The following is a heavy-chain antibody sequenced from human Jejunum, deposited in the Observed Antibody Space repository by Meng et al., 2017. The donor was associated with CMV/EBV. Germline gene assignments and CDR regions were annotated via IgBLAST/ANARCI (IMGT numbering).Heavy chain of an antibody. V-gene: IGHV3-21*01. J-gene: IGHJ4*02. Sequence: AASEFTFSNYMMNWVRQAPGKGLEWVSSISISSFMYYADSVKGRFTISRDNAKNSLYLQMNSLRAEDTAVYYCARVFKGGNYFDYWGQGTQVTVSS. D-gene: IGHD1-26*01. CDR1: EFTFSNYM. CDR3: ARVFKGGNYFDY. CDR2: ISISSFM.